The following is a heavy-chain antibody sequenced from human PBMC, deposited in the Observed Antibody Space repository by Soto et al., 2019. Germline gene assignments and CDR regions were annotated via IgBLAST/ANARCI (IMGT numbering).Heavy chain of an antibody. V-gene: IGHV3-30-3*01. Sequence: QVQLVESGGGVVQPGRSLRLSCAASGFTFSSYAMHWVRQAPGKGLEWVAVISYDGSNKYYADSVKGRFTISRDNSKNTLYLQMNSLRAEDTAEYYCAREGRRDPDAFDIWGQGTMVTVSS. CDR1: GFTFSSYA. CDR3: AREGRRDPDAFDI. J-gene: IGHJ3*02. CDR2: ISYDGSNK.